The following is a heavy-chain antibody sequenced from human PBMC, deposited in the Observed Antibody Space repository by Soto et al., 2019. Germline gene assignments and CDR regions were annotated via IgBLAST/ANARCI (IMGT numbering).Heavy chain of an antibody. J-gene: IGHJ4*02. V-gene: IGHV3-9*01. Sequence: EVQLVESGGGSVQPDRSLRLSCEASGFSFDDYGMHWVRQGPGKGLEWVSGISWDSGDIYYVDSVKGRFTISRDNAKKSLYLQMNSLRTEDTALYYCARDNDLDRDGPFDYWGQGILVTVSS. CDR1: GFSFDDYG. D-gene: IGHD2-2*03. CDR3: ARDNDLDRDGPFDY. CDR2: ISWDSGDI.